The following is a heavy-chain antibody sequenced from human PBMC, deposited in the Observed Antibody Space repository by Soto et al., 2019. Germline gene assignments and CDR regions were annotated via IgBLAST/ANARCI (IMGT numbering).Heavy chain of an antibody. J-gene: IGHJ3*02. V-gene: IGHV3-30-3*01. CDR1: GFTFSSYA. Sequence: HPGGSLRLSCAASGFTFSSYAMHWVRQAPGKGLEWVAVISYDGSNKYYADSVKGRFTISRDNSKNTLYLQMNSLRAEDTAVYYCARALYSSGPNLAFDIWGQGTMVTVSS. CDR3: ARALYSSGPNLAFDI. CDR2: ISYDGSNK. D-gene: IGHD6-19*01.